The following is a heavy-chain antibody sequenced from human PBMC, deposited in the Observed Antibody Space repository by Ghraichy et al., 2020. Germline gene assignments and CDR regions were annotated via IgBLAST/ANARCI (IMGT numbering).Heavy chain of an antibody. V-gene: IGHV3-53*01. J-gene: IGHJ6*02. D-gene: IGHD3-3*01. CDR2: IYSGGST. CDR1: GFTVSSNY. Sequence: LSLTCAASGFTVSSNYMSWVRQAPGKGLEWVSVIYSGGSTYYADSVKGRFTISRDNSKNTLYLQMNSLRAEDTAVYYCARPAFWSGYYNYYGMDVWGQGTTVTVSS. CDR3: ARPAFWSGYYNYYGMDV.